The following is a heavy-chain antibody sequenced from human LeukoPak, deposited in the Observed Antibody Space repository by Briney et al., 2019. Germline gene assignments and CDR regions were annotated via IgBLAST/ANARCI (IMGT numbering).Heavy chain of an antibody. CDR3: ARGHNWNYGYYYYGMDV. D-gene: IGHD1-7*01. V-gene: IGHV3-64*01. Sequence: GRSLRLSCAASGFTFSSYAMHWVRQAPGKGLEYVSAISSNGGSTYYANSVKGRFTISRDNSKNTLYLQMGSLRAEDMAVYYCARGHNWNYGYYYYGMDVWGQGTTVTVSS. CDR2: ISSNGGST. J-gene: IGHJ6*02. CDR1: GFTFSSYA.